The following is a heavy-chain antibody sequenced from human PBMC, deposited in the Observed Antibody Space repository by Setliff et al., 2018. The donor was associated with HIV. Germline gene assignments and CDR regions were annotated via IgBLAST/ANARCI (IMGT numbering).Heavy chain of an antibody. J-gene: IGHJ6*02. D-gene: IGHD3-10*01. CDR3: ARNFGLSPSGKYYYYYGMDI. CDR1: GYSFTAYQ. CDR2: INRDNGGI. V-gene: IGHV1-2*06. Sequence: AASVKVSCKTFGYSFTAYQMHWLRQAPGQGLEWMGRINRDNGGIDYAQKFQGRVTVTRDTSINTAYMELSSLRYDDTAIYYCARNFGLSPSGKYYYYYGMDIWGQGTTVTVSS.